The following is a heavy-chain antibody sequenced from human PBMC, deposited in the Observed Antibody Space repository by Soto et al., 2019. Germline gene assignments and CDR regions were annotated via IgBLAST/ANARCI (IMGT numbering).Heavy chain of an antibody. V-gene: IGHV3-7*01. Sequence: GGSLRLSCAASGFTFGQHPMTWVRQAPGKGLEWVAYINHDGSSISYVDSVKGRFTISRDNAKNSLYLQMNSLRVDDTALYYCARDQDWALVYWGQGVTVVTVSS. CDR1: GFTFGQHP. D-gene: IGHD2-21*01. CDR3: ARDQDWALVY. J-gene: IGHJ4*02. CDR2: INHDGSSI.